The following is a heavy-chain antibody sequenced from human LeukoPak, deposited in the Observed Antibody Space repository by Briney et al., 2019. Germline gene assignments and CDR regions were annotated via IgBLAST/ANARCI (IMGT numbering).Heavy chain of an antibody. CDR1: GFTFSSYS. Sequence: GGSLRLSCAASGFTFSSYSMNWVRQAPGKGLEWVSSISSSSSYIYYADSVKGRFTISRDNSKNTLYLQMDSLRAEDTAVYYCALRLRFLEWLSFDYWGQGTLVTVSS. D-gene: IGHD3-3*01. CDR2: ISSSSSYI. V-gene: IGHV3-21*04. J-gene: IGHJ4*02. CDR3: ALRLRFLEWLSFDY.